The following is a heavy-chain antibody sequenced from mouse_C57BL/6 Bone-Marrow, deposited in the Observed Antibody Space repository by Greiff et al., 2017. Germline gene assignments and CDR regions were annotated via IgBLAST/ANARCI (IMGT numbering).Heavy chain of an antibody. Sequence: QVQLQQPGAELARPGASVKLSCKASGYTFTSYGIRWVKQSTGQGLEWIGEIYPSSGNTYYNEKFKGKATLTADKSSSTAYMELRSLTSEDSAVYFCARWGYYSGSLGFAYWGQGTLVTVSA. D-gene: IGHD1-3*01. V-gene: IGHV1-81*01. J-gene: IGHJ3*01. CDR2: IYPSSGNT. CDR1: GYTFTSYG. CDR3: ARWGYYSGSLGFAY.